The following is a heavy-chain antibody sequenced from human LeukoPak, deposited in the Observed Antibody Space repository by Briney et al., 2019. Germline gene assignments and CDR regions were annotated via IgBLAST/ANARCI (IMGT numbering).Heavy chain of an antibody. CDR3: AKVDSGSLGPYFDY. D-gene: IGHD1-26*01. CDR2: ISWNSGSI. V-gene: IGHV3-9*01. CDR1: GFTFDDYA. J-gene: IGHJ4*02. Sequence: GGSLRLSCAASGFTFDDYAMPWVRQAPGKGLEWVSGISWNSGSIGYADSVKGRFTISRDNAKNSLYLQMNSLRAEDTSLYYCAKVDSGSLGPYFDYWGQGTLVTVSS.